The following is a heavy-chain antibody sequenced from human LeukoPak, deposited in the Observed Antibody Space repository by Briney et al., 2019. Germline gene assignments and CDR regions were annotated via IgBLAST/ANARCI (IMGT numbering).Heavy chain of an antibody. Sequence: PSETLSLTCTVSGYSISSGYYWGWIRQPPGKGLEWIGSIYHSGSTYYNPSLKSRVTISVDTSKNQFSLKLSSVTAADTAVYYCARQAYYDILTGYYTGYYFDYWGQGTLVTVSS. D-gene: IGHD3-9*01. V-gene: IGHV4-38-2*02. J-gene: IGHJ4*02. CDR1: GYSISSGYY. CDR3: ARQAYYDILTGYYTGYYFDY. CDR2: IYHSGST.